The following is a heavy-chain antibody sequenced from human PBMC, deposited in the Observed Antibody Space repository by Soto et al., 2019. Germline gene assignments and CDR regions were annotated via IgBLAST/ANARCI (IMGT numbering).Heavy chain of an antibody. CDR2: ISYDGSNK. Sequence: GGSLRLSCAASGFTFSSYGMHWVRQAPGKGLEWVAVISYDGSNKYYADSVKGRFTISRDNSKNTLYLQMNSLRAEDTAVYYCAKALRPDSGRKSGADYWGQGTLVTVSS. V-gene: IGHV3-30*18. J-gene: IGHJ4*02. CDR1: GFTFSSYG. D-gene: IGHD5-12*01. CDR3: AKALRPDSGRKSGADY.